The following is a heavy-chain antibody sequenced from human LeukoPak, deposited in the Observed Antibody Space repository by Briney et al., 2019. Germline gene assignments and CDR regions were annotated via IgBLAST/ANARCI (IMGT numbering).Heavy chain of an antibody. J-gene: IGHJ4*02. CDR1: GGSFSGYY. V-gene: IGHV4-34*01. D-gene: IGHD3-22*01. Sequence: SETLSLTCAVYGGSFSGYYWSWIRQPPGKGLEWIGEINHSGSTNYNPSLKSRVTIPVDTSKNQFSLKLSSVTAADTAVYYCARVDQWLNYWGQGTLVTVSS. CDR2: INHSGST. CDR3: ARVDQWLNY.